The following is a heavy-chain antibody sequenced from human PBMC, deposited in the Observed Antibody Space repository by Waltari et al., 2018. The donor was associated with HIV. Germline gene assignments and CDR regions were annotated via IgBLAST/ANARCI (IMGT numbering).Heavy chain of an antibody. D-gene: IGHD1-26*01. Sequence: QVQLQESGPGLVKPSETLSLTCTVSGGSISSHYWSSIRQPPGKGLEWIGYIYYSGSTNYNPSLKSRVTISVDTSKNQFSLKLSSVTAADTAVYYCARGGYSGSYRDAFDIWGQGTMVTVSS. V-gene: IGHV4-59*11. CDR2: IYYSGST. CDR1: GGSISSHY. J-gene: IGHJ3*02. CDR3: ARGGYSGSYRDAFDI.